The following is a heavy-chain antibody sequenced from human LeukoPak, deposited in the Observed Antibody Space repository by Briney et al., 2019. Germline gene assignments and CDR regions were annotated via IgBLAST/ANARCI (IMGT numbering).Heavy chain of an antibody. CDR1: GFTFDDYA. J-gene: IGHJ3*02. V-gene: IGHV3-9*01. Sequence: GGSLRLSCAVSGFTFDDYAMHWVRQAPGKGLEWVAGISWNSGSIGYADSVKGRFTISRDNAKNSLYLQMNSLRAEDTALYYCAKEKRSTTYYDFWSGGGGAFDIWGQGTMVTVSS. CDR2: ISWNSGSI. CDR3: AKEKRSTTYYDFWSGGGGAFDI. D-gene: IGHD3-3*01.